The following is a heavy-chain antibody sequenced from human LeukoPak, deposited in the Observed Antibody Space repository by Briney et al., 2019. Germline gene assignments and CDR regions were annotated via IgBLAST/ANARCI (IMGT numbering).Heavy chain of an antibody. Sequence: PSETLSLTCTVSGGSISSYYWSWIRQPPGKGLEWIGYIYYSGSTNYNPSLKSRVTISVDTSKNQFSLKLSSVTAADTAVYYCARVFQGASADYYGMDVWGRGTTVTVSS. J-gene: IGHJ6*02. V-gene: IGHV4-59*08. D-gene: IGHD3-3*01. CDR3: ARVFQGASADYYGMDV. CDR2: IYYSGST. CDR1: GGSISSYY.